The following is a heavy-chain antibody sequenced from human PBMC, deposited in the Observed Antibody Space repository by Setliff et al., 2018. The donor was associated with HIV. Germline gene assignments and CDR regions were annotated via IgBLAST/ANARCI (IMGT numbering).Heavy chain of an antibody. CDR2: INEGGDIT. J-gene: IGHJ4*02. CDR3: VKGLPLSYGLGTYYNVDS. Sequence: QPGGSLRLSCVASGFTFGNNVMNWVRQAPGKGLEWVSGINEGGDITYYADSVRGRSTISRDNSKNTMSLQVNNLRAEDTALYYCVKGLPLSYGLGTYYNVDSWGQGTLVTVSS. CDR1: GFTFGNNV. D-gene: IGHD3-10*01. V-gene: IGHV3-23*01.